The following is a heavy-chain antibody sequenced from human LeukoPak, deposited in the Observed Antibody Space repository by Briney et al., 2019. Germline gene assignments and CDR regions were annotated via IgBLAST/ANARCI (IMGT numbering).Heavy chain of an antibody. Sequence: GGSLRLSCAASGFTFSSYEMNWVRQAPGKGLEWVSYISSSGNTIYYADSVKGRFTISRDNAKNSLYLQMNSLRAEDTAVYYCARDVGSGILNWGQGTLVTVSS. CDR3: ARDVGSGILN. CDR1: GFTFSSYE. CDR2: ISSSGNTI. V-gene: IGHV3-48*03. D-gene: IGHD3-10*01. J-gene: IGHJ4*02.